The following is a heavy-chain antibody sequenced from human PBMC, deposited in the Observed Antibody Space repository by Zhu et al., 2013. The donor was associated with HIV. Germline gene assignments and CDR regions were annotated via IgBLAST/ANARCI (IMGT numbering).Heavy chain of an antibody. CDR1: GYTFSDYY. V-gene: IGHV1-46*01. J-gene: IGHJ2*01. CDR2: INPSGGST. D-gene: IGHD6-6*01. Sequence: QVQLVQSGAEVKKPGASVKVSCKASGYTFSDYYVHWVRQAPGQGLEWMGIINPSGGSTSYAQKFQGRVTMTRDTSTSTVYMELSSLRSEDTAVYYCARESGKSSSSYWYFDLWGRGTLVTVSS. CDR3: ARESGKSSSSYWYFDL.